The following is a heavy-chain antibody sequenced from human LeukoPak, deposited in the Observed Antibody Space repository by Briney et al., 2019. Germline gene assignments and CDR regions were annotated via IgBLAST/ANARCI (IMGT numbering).Heavy chain of an antibody. CDR3: ARGTLLCGGDCKLVDL. Sequence: ASXXVSCKASGGTFISYAISWVRQAPGQGLEWMGRIIPIFGTANYAQKFQGRVTITTDESTRTAYMELSSLRSEDTAVYYCARGTLLCGGDCKLVDLWGQGTLVTVSS. J-gene: IGHJ5*02. V-gene: IGHV1-69*05. CDR2: IIPIFGTA. CDR1: GGTFISYA. D-gene: IGHD2-21*02.